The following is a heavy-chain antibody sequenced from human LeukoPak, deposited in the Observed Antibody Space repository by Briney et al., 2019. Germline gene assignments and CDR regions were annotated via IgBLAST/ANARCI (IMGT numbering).Heavy chain of an antibody. CDR3: ARGLVVPAAFDY. CDR1: VGSISSYY. J-gene: IGHJ4*02. D-gene: IGHD2-2*01. Sequence: PSDTLSLTRTFSVGSISSYYWSWMRQPSAKGLEWIGRIYTSGSTNYIPSLKSRVTMSVDTSKNQFSLKLSTVTAADTAVYYCARGLVVPAAFDYWGQGTLVTVSS. V-gene: IGHV4-4*07. CDR2: IYTSGST.